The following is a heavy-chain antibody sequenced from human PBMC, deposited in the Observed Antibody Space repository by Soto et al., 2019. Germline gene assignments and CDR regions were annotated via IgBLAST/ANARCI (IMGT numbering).Heavy chain of an antibody. J-gene: IGHJ6*02. CDR2: ISGYNGNT. CDR1: GYSFTTYG. V-gene: IGHV1-18*01. CDR3: AREGPAPYYYSGMDV. Sequence: QVQLVQSRGEVKKPGASVKVSCKTSGYSFTTYGISWVRQAPGQGLEWMGWISGYNGNTNYAQNLQGRVTMTTDTSTSTADMELRSLRSDDTAVYYCAREGPAPYYYSGMDVWGQGSTVTVSS.